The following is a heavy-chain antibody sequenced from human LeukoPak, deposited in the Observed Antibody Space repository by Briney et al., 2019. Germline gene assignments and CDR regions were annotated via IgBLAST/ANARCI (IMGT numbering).Heavy chain of an antibody. CDR2: ISGSGGST. CDR1: RFTFSSYA. Sequence: GGSLRLSCAASRFTFSSYAMSWVRQAPGKGLEWVSGISGSGGSTYYADSVKGRFTISRDNSKNTLYLQMNSLRAEDTALYYCAKDDRLAYDSSGYYYARFDYWGQGTLVTVSS. J-gene: IGHJ4*02. CDR3: AKDDRLAYDSSGYYYARFDY. V-gene: IGHV3-23*01. D-gene: IGHD3-22*01.